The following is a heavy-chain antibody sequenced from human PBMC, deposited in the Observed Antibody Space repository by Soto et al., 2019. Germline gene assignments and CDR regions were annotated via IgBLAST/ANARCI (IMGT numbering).Heavy chain of an antibody. CDR3: ARAGGLWDPFDY. CDR2: IKQDGSEK. D-gene: IGHD1-26*01. J-gene: IGHJ4*02. Sequence: GGSLRLSCAASGFTFSSYWMSWVRQAPGKGLEWVANIKQDGSEKYYVDSVKGRFTISRENAKNSLYLQMNSLRAEDTALYYFARAGGLWDPFDYWGQGTLVTVSS. V-gene: IGHV3-7*01. CDR1: GFTFSSYW.